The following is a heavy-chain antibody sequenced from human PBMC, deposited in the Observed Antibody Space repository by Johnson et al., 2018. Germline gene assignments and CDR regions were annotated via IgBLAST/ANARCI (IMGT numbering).Heavy chain of an antibody. CDR3: TRDDILTGYYNPGAFDI. V-gene: IGHV3-49*03. CDR2: IRSKAYGGTT. J-gene: IGHJ3*02. CDR1: GFTFGDYA. Sequence: EVQLVESGGGLVQPGRSLGLFCTASGFTFGDYAMSWFRQAPGKGLEWVGFIRSKAYGGTTDYAASVKGRFTISRDDSKSIAYLQMNSLKTEDTAVYYCTRDDILTGYYNPGAFDIWGQGTMVTVSS. D-gene: IGHD3-9*01.